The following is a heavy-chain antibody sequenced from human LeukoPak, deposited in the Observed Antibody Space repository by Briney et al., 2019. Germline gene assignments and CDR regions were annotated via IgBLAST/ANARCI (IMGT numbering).Heavy chain of an antibody. V-gene: IGHV3-30-3*01. CDR3: ARDSIAARQVPFDY. J-gene: IGHJ4*02. D-gene: IGHD6-6*01. CDR1: GFTFSSYA. CDR2: ISYDGSSK. Sequence: GGSLRLSCAASGFTFSSYAMHWVRQAPGKGLEWVAVISYDGSSKYYADSVKGRFTISRDNSKNTLYLQMNSLRAEDTAVYYCARDSIAARQVPFDYWGQGTLVTVSS.